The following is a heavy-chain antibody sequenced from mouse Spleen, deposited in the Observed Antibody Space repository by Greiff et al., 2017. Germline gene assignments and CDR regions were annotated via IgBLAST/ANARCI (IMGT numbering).Heavy chain of an antibody. V-gene: IGHV1-76*01. CDR2: IYPGSGNT. CDR1: GYTFTDYY. D-gene: IGHD2-12*01. J-gene: IGHJ4*01. CDR3: AKAYYSYYSYDAYYAMDY. Sequence: VKLMESGAELVRPGASVKLSCKASGYTFTDYYINWVKQRPGQGLEWIARIYPGSGNTYYNEKFKGKATLTAEKSSSTAYMQLSSLTSEDSAVYFCAKAYYSYYSYDAYYAMDYWGQGTSVTVSS.